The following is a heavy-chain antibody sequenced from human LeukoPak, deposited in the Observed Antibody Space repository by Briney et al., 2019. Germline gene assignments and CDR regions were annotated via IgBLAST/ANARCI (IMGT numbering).Heavy chain of an antibody. CDR2: INHSGST. Sequence: PSETPSLTCAVYGGSFSGYYWSWIRQPPGKGLEWIGEINHSGSTNYNPSLKSRVTISVDTSKNQFSLKLSSVTAADTAVYYCASLATYYYDSSGTGWGQGTLVTVSS. V-gene: IGHV4-34*01. D-gene: IGHD3-22*01. CDR1: GGSFSGYY. CDR3: ASLATYYYDSSGTG. J-gene: IGHJ4*02.